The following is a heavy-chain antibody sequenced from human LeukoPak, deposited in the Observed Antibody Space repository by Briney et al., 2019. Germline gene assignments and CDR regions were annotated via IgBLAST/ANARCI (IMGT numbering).Heavy chain of an antibody. CDR2: ISGSGSAI. CDR1: GFTFSDYY. V-gene: IGHV3-11*04. J-gene: IGHJ3*01. Sequence: GGSLRLSCAASGFTFSDYYMSWIRQAPGKGLDWVSYISGSGSAIYYADSVKGRFTISRDNAKNSLYLQMNSLRAEDTAVYYCAKDHDIGTAMVGWGQGTMVTVSS. D-gene: IGHD5-18*01. CDR3: AKDHDIGTAMVG.